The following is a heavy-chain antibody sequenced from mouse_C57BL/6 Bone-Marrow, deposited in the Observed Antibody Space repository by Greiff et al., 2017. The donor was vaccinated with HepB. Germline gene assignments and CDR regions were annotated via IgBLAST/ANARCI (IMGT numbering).Heavy chain of an antibody. D-gene: IGHD1-1*01. CDR3: AGFYYGSSLPAWFAY. CDR1: EYEFPSHD. Sequence: VKLVESGGGLVQPGESLKLSCESNEYEFPSHDMSWVRKTPEKRLELVAAINSDGGSTYYPDTMERRFIISRDNTKKTLYLQMSSLRSEDTALYYCAGFYYGSSLPAWFAYWGQGTLVTVSA. J-gene: IGHJ3*01. CDR2: INSDGGST. V-gene: IGHV5-2*01.